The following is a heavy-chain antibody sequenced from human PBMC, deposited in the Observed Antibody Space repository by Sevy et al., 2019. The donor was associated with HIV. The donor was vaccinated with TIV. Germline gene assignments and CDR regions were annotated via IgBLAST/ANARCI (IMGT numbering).Heavy chain of an antibody. CDR1: GFTFSSYG. CDR2: ISYDGSNK. Sequence: GGSLRLSCAASGFTFSSYGMHWVRQAPGKGLEWVAVISYDGSNKYYADSVKGRFTISGDNSKNTLYLQMNSLRAEDTAVYYCAKDGRYYDFWSGYYNLDYWGQGTLVTVSS. D-gene: IGHD3-3*01. J-gene: IGHJ4*02. CDR3: AKDGRYYDFWSGYYNLDY. V-gene: IGHV3-30*18.